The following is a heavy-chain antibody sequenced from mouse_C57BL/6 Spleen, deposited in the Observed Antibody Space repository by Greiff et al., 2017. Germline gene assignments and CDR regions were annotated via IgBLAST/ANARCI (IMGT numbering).Heavy chain of an antibody. CDR3: ARADYDEGDY. CDR2: ISSGSSTI. V-gene: IGHV5-17*01. CDR1: GFTFSDYG. D-gene: IGHD2-4*01. J-gene: IGHJ2*01. Sequence: EVKLQESGGGLVKPGGSLKLSCAASGFTFSDYGMHWVRQAPEKGLEWVAYISSGSSTIYYADTVKGRFTISRDNAKNTLFLQMTSLRSEDTAMYYCARADYDEGDYWGQGTTLTVSS.